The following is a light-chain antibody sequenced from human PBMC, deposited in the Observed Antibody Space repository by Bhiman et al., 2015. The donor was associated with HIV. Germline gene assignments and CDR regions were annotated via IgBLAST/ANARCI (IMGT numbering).Light chain of an antibody. CDR1: SSDVGGYNY. CDR2: DVS. J-gene: IGLJ3*02. CDR3: GTWDSSPSAEV. V-gene: IGLV2-14*01. Sequence: QSALTQPASVSGSPGQSITISCTGTSSDVGGYNYVSWYQQHPGKAPKLMIYDVSKRPSGVSNRFSGSKSGNTASLTISGLQAEDEADYYCGTWDSSPSAEVFGGGTKLTVL.